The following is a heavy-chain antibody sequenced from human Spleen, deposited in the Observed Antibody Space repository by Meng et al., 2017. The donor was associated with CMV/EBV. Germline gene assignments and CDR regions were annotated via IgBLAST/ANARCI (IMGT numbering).Heavy chain of an antibody. CDR3: ARVPMVRGVIMDYYYYYGMDV. Sequence: SETLSLTCTVSGGSVSSSSYYWNWIRQPPGKGLEWIGYIYYSGSTNYNPSLKSRVTISVDTSKNQFSLKLSSVTAADTAVYYCARVPMVRGVIMDYYYYYGMDVWGQGTTVTVSS. V-gene: IGHV4-61*01. CDR2: IYYSGST. D-gene: IGHD3-10*01. CDR1: GGSVSSSSYY. J-gene: IGHJ6*02.